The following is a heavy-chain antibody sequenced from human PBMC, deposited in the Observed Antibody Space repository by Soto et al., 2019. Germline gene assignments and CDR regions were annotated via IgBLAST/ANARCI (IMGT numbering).Heavy chain of an antibody. CDR3: ARGVTGYCSGGSCYSDADYYYYMDV. J-gene: IGHJ6*03. CDR1: GYTFTSYY. D-gene: IGHD2-15*01. V-gene: IGHV1-46*01. Sequence: ASVKVSCKASGYTFTSYYMHWVRQAPGQGLEWMGIIDPSGGSTSYAQKFQGRVTMTRDTSTSTVYMELSSLRSEDTAVYYCARGVTGYCSGGSCYSDADYYYYMDVWGKGTTVTVSS. CDR2: IDPSGGST.